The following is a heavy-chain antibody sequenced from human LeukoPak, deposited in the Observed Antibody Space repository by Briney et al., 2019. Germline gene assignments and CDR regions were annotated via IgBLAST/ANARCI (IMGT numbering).Heavy chain of an antibody. J-gene: IGHJ4*02. CDR3: AKASGSPPYYYDSSGYYYFDY. CDR2: ISGSGGTT. CDR1: GFTFSNYA. Sequence: KAGGSLRLSCAASGFTFSNYAMNWVRQVPGKGLEWVSSISGSGGTTYYADSVKGRFTISRDNSRNTLYLQMNSLRAEDTAVHYCAKASGSPPYYYDSSGYYYFDYWGQGSLLTVSS. V-gene: IGHV3-23*01. D-gene: IGHD3-22*01.